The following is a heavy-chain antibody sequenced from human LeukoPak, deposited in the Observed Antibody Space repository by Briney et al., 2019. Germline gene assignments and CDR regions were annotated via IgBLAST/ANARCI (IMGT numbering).Heavy chain of an antibody. CDR3: ARGGLRYCSSTSCYADAFDI. V-gene: IGHV1-69*13. CDR2: IIPTFGTA. D-gene: IGHD2-2*01. Sequence: ASVKVSCKASGGTFSSYAISWVRQAPGQGLEWMGGIIPTFGTANYAQKFQGRITITADESTSTAYMELSSLRSEDTAVYYCARGGLRYCSSTSCYADAFDIWGQGTMVTVSS. CDR1: GGTFSSYA. J-gene: IGHJ3*02.